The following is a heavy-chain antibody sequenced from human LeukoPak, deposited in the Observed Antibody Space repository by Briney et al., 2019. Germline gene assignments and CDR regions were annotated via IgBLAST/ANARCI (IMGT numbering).Heavy chain of an antibody. Sequence: SETLSLTCTVSGYSISSGYYWGWIRQPPGKGLEWIGSIYHSGSTYYNPSLKSRVTISVDTSKNQFSLKLSSVTAADTAVYYCASLAAAGIRRFDPWGQGTLVTVSS. CDR1: GYSISSGYY. D-gene: IGHD6-13*01. CDR3: ASLAAAGIRRFDP. V-gene: IGHV4-38-2*02. CDR2: IYHSGST. J-gene: IGHJ5*02.